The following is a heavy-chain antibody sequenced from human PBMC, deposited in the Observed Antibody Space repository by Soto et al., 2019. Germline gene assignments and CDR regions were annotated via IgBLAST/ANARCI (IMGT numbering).Heavy chain of an antibody. D-gene: IGHD4-17*01. CDR1: GFTFSSYA. J-gene: IGHJ6*02. V-gene: IGHV3-23*01. Sequence: PGGSLRLSCAASGFTFSSYAMSWVRQAPGKGLEWLSAISGSGGDTYYADSVKGRFTLSRDNSNSTLFLHMNSLRAEDTAVYYCAKVRISDYGDYPEEDYYYYYGMDVWGQGTTVTVSS. CDR2: ISGSGGDT. CDR3: AKVRISDYGDYPEEDYYYYYGMDV.